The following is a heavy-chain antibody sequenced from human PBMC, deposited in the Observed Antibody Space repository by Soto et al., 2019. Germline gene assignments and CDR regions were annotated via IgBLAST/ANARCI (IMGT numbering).Heavy chain of an antibody. J-gene: IGHJ4*02. CDR1: GGSISSGDYY. CDR2: IYYSGST. Sequence: QVQLQESGPGLVKPSQTLSLTCTVSGGSISSGDYYWSWIRQPPGKGLEWIGYIYYSGSTYYNPSLKSRVTISVDTSKNQFSLKLSSVTAADTAVYYCAREPDVDTAMVPNLENDYWGQGTLVTVSS. D-gene: IGHD5-18*01. V-gene: IGHV4-30-4*01. CDR3: AREPDVDTAMVPNLENDY.